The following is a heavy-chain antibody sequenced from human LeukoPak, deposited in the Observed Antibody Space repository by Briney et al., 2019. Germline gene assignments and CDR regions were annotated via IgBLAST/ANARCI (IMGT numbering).Heavy chain of an antibody. CDR3: ARVPIRGYYMDV. Sequence: GGSLRLSCAASGFTFSSYEMNWVRQAPGRGLEWVSYISSSGSTIYYADSVKGRFTISRDNAKNSLYLQMNSLRAEDTAVYYCARVPIRGYYMDVWGKGPRSPSP. CDR1: GFTFSSYE. D-gene: IGHD5-12*01. CDR2: ISSSGSTI. V-gene: IGHV3-48*03. J-gene: IGHJ6*03.